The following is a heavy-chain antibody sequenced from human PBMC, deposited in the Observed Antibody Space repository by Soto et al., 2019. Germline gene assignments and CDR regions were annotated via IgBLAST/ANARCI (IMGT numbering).Heavy chain of an antibody. CDR2: ISGSGGRT. V-gene: IGHV3-23*01. CDR1: GFTFSSYA. CDR3: AKSLGGDYYFYGMDV. J-gene: IGHJ6*02. D-gene: IGHD3-16*01. Sequence: EVQLLESGGGLVQPGGSLRLSCAASGFTFSSYAMSWVRQAPGKGLEWVSGISGSGGRTYYADSVKGRFTISRDNSKNTLYLQMNSLRAGDTAVYSCAKSLGGDYYFYGMDVWGQGTMVTVSS.